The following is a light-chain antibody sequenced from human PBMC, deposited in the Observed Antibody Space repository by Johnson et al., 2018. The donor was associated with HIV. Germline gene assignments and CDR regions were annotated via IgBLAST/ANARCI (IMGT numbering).Light chain of an antibody. V-gene: IGLV1-51*02. CDR2: ENN. J-gene: IGLJ1*01. CDR1: SSNIGNNY. CDR3: GTWDNSLSTGGG. Sequence: QSVLTQPPSVSAAPGQKVTISCSGSSSNIGNNYISWYQQFPGTAPKLLIYENNKRPSGIPDRFSGSKSGTSATLDITGLQTGDEADYYCGTWDNSLSTGGGLGTGTKVPVL.